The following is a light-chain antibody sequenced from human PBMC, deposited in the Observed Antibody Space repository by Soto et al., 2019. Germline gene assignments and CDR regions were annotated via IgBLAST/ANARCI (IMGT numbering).Light chain of an antibody. Sequence: EIVLTQSPGTLSLSPGERATLSCRASETITSTYLAWYQQRPGRAPRLVIYGAFTRATGIPDRFSASGSGTDFTLTISGLEPEDSAVYFCQRYGSTPCTFGQGTKVEIK. J-gene: IGKJ1*01. CDR1: ETITSTY. CDR2: GAF. CDR3: QRYGSTPCT. V-gene: IGKV3-20*01.